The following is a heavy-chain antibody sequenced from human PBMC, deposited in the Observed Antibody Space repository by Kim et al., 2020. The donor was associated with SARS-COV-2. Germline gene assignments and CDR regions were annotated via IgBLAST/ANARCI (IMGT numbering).Heavy chain of an antibody. V-gene: IGHV4-34*01. Sequence: SETLSLTCAVYGGSFSGYYWSWIRQPPGKGLEWIGEINHSGSTNYNPSLKSRVTISVDTSKNQFSLKLSSVTAADTAVYYCARNHQLLYFYYYGMDVWGQGTTVTVSS. CDR3: ARNHQLLYFYYYGMDV. CDR1: GGSFSGYY. J-gene: IGHJ6*02. CDR2: INHSGST. D-gene: IGHD2-2*02.